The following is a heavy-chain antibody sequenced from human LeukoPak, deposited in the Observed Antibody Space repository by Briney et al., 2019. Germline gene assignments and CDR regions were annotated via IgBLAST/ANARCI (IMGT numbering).Heavy chain of an antibody. J-gene: IGHJ2*01. V-gene: IGHV3-21*01. Sequence: PGGSLRLSCAASGFTFSSYTVNWVRQAPGKGLEWVSSISSRSSYIYYADSVKGRFTISRDNAKNSLYLQMNSLRAEDTAVYYCARDAYCSTTSCKEYFDLWGRGTLVTVSS. CDR2: ISSRSSYI. CDR3: ARDAYCSTTSCKEYFDL. CDR1: GFTFSSYT. D-gene: IGHD2-2*01.